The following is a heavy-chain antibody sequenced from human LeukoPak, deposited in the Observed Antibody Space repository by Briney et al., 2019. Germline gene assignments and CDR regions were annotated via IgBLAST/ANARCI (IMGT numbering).Heavy chain of an antibody. CDR2: ISAYNGNT. CDR3: ARDKWYSSGWYGDY. Sequence: ASVKLSCKASGYTFTSYGISWVRQAPGQGLEWMGWISAYNGNTNYAQKFQGRVTMTTDTSTSTAYMELRSLRSADTAVYYCARDKWYSSGWYGDYWGQGTLVTVSS. D-gene: IGHD6-19*01. CDR1: GYTFTSYG. V-gene: IGHV1-18*01. J-gene: IGHJ4*02.